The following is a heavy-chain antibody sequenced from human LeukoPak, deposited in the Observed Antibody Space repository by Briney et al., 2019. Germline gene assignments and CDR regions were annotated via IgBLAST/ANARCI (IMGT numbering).Heavy chain of an antibody. CDR2: ISSSSSYI. CDR1: GFTFSSYS. V-gene: IGHV3-21*01. J-gene: IGHJ5*02. D-gene: IGHD6-6*01. Sequence: GGSLRLSCAASGFTFSSYSMNWVSQAPGKGLEWVSSISSSSSYIYYADSVKGRFTISRDNAKNSLYLQMNSLRAEDTAVYYCARDPGTIAARPVSWFDPWGQGTLVTVSS. CDR3: ARDPGTIAARPVSWFDP.